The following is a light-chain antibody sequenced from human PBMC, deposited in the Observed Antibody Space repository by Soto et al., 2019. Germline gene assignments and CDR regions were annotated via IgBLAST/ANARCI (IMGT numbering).Light chain of an antibody. CDR2: AAS. V-gene: IGKV1-39*01. CDR3: QQSYSTPLA. J-gene: IGKJ1*01. CDR1: QSISSY. Sequence: DIQMTQSPSSLSASVGDRVTITCRASQSISSYLNWYQQKPGKAPKLLIYAASSLQSGVPSRFSGSGSGTDFTLTISSLQPEDFATYYCQQSYSTPLACGQGTEVEIK.